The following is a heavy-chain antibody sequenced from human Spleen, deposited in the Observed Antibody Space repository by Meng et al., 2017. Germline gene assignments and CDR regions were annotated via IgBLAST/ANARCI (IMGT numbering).Heavy chain of an antibody. Sequence: QVQLQESGPGPVKASQTLSLTCTVSGGSISSGDYYWTWIRQHPGKGLEWIGYIYYSGSTYYNPSLKSRVTISVDMSKNQLSLRMSSVTAADTAVYYCARLTPAIDYWGQGTLVTVSS. CDR2: IYYSGST. CDR1: GGSISSGDYY. D-gene: IGHD4-23*01. CDR3: ARLTPAIDY. V-gene: IGHV4-31*03. J-gene: IGHJ4*02.